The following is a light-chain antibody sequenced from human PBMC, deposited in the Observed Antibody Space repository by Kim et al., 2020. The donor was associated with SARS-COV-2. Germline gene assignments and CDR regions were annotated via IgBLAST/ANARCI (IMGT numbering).Light chain of an antibody. CDR2: DAA. V-gene: IGKV3-11*01. Sequence: PGETATLPGRAIRNVGISLAWYQQTPGQAPRLLIYDAASRAAGIPDRFSGSGSGTDFTLTIGSLAPEDFAVYYCQQRGNWPPALTFGGGTKVDIK. CDR1: RNVGIS. CDR3: QQRGNWPPALT. J-gene: IGKJ4*01.